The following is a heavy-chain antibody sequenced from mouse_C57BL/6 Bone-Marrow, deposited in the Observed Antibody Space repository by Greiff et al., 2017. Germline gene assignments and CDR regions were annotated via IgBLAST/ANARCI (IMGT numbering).Heavy chain of an antibody. D-gene: IGHD2-4*01. CDR3: ARLRGGFDV. V-gene: IGHV1-74*01. Sequence: VQLQQPGAELVKPGASVTVSCTASGYTFTSYWMHWVKQRPGQGLEWIGRIHPSDSDTNYNQQFKGKATLTVDKSSSTAYLQLSSLTSEGSAVYDCARLRGGFDVWGKGTTLTVSS. CDR1: GYTFTSYW. J-gene: IGHJ1*03. CDR2: IHPSDSDT.